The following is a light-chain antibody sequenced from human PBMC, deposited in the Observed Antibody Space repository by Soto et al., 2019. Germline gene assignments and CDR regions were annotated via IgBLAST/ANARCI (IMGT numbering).Light chain of an antibody. J-gene: IGKJ1*01. CDR1: QSISSY. CDR2: AAS. Sequence: IPMTQCPSSLSASVGGRVPITCRASQSISSYLNWYQQKLGKAPKLLIYAASSLQSGVPSRFSGSGSGTEFTLTISSLQPEDFATYYCQQSYSTPKTVGQGTKVDI. V-gene: IGKV1-39*01. CDR3: QQSYSTPKT.